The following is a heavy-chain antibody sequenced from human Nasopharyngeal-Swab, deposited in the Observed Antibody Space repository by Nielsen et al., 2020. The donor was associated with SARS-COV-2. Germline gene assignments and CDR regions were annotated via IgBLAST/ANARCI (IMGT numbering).Heavy chain of an antibody. D-gene: IGHD3-22*01. J-gene: IGHJ6*02. CDR3: ARGNSYYYDSSGYYYYYYGMDV. Sequence: SETLSLTCTVPGGSISSGSYYWSWIRQPAGKRLEWIGRIYTSGSTNYNPSLKSRVTISVDTSKNQFSLKLSSVTAADTAVYYCARGNSYYYDSSGYYYYYYGMDVWGQGTTVTVSS. CDR1: GGSISSGSYY. CDR2: IYTSGST. V-gene: IGHV4-61*02.